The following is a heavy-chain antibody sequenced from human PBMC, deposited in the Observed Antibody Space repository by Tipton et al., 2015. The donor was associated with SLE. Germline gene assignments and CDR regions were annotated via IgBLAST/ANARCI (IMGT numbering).Heavy chain of an antibody. CDR1: GGSFSGYA. J-gene: IGHJ4*02. V-gene: IGHV4-59*08. Sequence: LRLSCAVSGGSFSGYAWSWVRQPPGKGLEWIGYIYYSGSTNYNPSLKSRVTISVDTSKNQFSLKLSSVTAADTAVYYCARLFSPTPYGDYVYFDYWGQGTLVTVSS. CDR3: ARLFSPTPYGDYVYFDY. D-gene: IGHD4-17*01. CDR2: IYYSGST.